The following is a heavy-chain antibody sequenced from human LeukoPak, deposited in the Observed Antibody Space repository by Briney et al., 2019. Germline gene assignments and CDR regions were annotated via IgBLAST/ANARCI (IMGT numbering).Heavy chain of an antibody. V-gene: IGHV3-53*01. D-gene: IGHD3-22*01. CDR1: GFTVSSNY. CDR2: IYSGGST. J-gene: IGHJ4*02. Sequence: PGGSLRLSCAASGFTVSSNYMSWVRQAPGKGLEWVSVIYSGGSTYYADSVKGRFTISRDNSKNTLYLQMNSLRAEDTAVYYCARDSASSGYVFDYWGQGTLVTVSS. CDR3: ARDSASSGYVFDY.